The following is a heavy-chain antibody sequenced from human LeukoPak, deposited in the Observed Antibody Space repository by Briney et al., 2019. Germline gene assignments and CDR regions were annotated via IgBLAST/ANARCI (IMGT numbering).Heavy chain of an antibody. D-gene: IGHD2-15*01. CDR2: INHSGST. CDR1: GGSFSGYY. V-gene: IGHV4-34*01. Sequence: SETLSLTCAVYGGSFSGYYWSWIRQPPGKGLEWIGEINHSGSTNYNPSLKSRVTISVDTSKNQFSLKLSSVTAADTAVYYCXXXXXXXXXATPPSYYYYYMDVWGKGTTVTISS. J-gene: IGHJ6*03. CDR3: XXXXXXXXXATPPSYYYYYMDV.